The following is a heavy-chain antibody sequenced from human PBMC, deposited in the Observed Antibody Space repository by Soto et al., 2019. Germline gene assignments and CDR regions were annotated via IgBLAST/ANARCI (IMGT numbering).Heavy chain of an antibody. CDR2: ISGSGGST. CDR3: AKGGLSRWFDP. Sequence: LSCAASGFSFSSYSMSWVRQAPGKGLEWVSAISGSGGSTYYADSVKGRFTISRDNSKNTLYLQMNSLRAEDTAVYYCAKGGLSRWFDPWGQGTLVTVSS. D-gene: IGHD2-2*01. J-gene: IGHJ5*02. CDR1: GFSFSSYS. V-gene: IGHV3-23*01.